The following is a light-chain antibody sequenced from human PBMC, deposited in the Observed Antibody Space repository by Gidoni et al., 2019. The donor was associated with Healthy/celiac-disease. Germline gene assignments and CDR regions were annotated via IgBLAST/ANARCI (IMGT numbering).Light chain of an antibody. CDR3: QQSYKIPFS. V-gene: IGKV1-39*01. CDR2: AAS. Sequence: DIQMTQSPSSLSASVGDRVTITCRASQSISSDLNWYQQKPGKAPKLLIYAASSLQSGVPSRFSGSGSGTDFTLIISSLQPEDFATYYCQQSYKIPFSFGQGTKLEIK. CDR1: QSISSD. J-gene: IGKJ2*03.